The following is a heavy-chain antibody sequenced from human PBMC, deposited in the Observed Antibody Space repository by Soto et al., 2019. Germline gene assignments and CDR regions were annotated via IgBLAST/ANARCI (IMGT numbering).Heavy chain of an antibody. D-gene: IGHD3-10*01. CDR3: ARELDVRGVILTLDY. V-gene: IGHV4-61*01. Sequence: SETLSLTCLVSGGTISNTNYYWGWIRQPPGRGLEWIGYIYYSGYTNSNPSLKSRVTISVDTSKKQLSLKMNSVTAADTAVYFCARELDVRGVILTLDYWGQGTLVTVSS. J-gene: IGHJ4*02. CDR2: IYYSGYT. CDR1: GGTISNTNYY.